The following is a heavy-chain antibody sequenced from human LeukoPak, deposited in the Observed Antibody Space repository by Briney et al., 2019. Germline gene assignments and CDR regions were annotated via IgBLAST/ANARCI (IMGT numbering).Heavy chain of an antibody. CDR1: GGSISSSSYY. CDR2: IYYSGST. Sequence: SETLSLTSTVSGGSISSSSYYWGWIRQPPGKGLEWIGSIYYSGSTYYNPSLKSRVTISVDTSKNQFSLKLSSVTAADTAVYYCARQPVFEGIESYFDYWGQGTLVTVSS. V-gene: IGHV4-39*01. D-gene: IGHD2-21*01. J-gene: IGHJ4*02. CDR3: ARQPVFEGIESYFDY.